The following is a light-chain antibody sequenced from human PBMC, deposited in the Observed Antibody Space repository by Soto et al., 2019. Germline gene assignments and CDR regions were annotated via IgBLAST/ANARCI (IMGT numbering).Light chain of an antibody. J-gene: IGLJ1*01. CDR1: SSDVGGYNY. Sequence: QSVLTQPASVSGSPGQSITISCTGTSSDVGGYNYVSWYQQHPGKAPKLMIYEVSNRPSGVSNRSSGSKSGNTASLTISGLQAEDEADYYCSSYTSSSTLGVFGTGTKLTVL. V-gene: IGLV2-14*01. CDR3: SSYTSSSTLGV. CDR2: EVS.